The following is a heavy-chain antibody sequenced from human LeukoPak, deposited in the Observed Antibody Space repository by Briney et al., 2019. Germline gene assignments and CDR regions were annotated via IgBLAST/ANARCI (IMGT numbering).Heavy chain of an antibody. CDR2: IYYSGST. CDR3: ARASGHHYFDY. Sequence: SETLSLTCTVSGGSISSYYWSWIRQPPGKGLEWIGYIYYSGSTNYNPSLKSRVTISVDTSKSQFSLKLSSVTAADTAVYYCARASGHHYFDYWGQGTLVTVSS. J-gene: IGHJ4*02. CDR1: GGSISSYY. V-gene: IGHV4-59*01.